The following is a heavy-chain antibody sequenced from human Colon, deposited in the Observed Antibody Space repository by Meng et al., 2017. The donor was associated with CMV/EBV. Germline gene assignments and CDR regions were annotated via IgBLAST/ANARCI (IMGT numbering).Heavy chain of an antibody. Sequence: QVQLEQAGAEVKKPGSSVKVCCKASKGTFTSYPISWVRQGPGQGFEWVGGIITISGTTDYAQKFQGRVTITADESTSTAYMKLSNLRSEDTAIYYCARVICGGDCYLDYWGRGTLVTVSS. CDR1: KGTFTSYP. CDR2: IITISGTT. J-gene: IGHJ4*02. CDR3: ARVICGGDCYLDY. D-gene: IGHD2-21*02. V-gene: IGHV1-69*12.